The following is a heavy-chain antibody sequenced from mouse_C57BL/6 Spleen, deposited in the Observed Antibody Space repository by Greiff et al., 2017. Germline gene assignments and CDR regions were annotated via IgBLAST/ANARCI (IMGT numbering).Heavy chain of an antibody. Sequence: QVQLKQSGAELVKPGASVKISCKASGYAFSSYWMNWVKQRPGKGLEWIGQIYPGDGDTNYNGKFKGKATLTADKSSSTAYMQLSSLTSEDSAVYFCASGLDYGSSLGAYWGQGTLVTVSA. CDR1: GYAFSSYW. J-gene: IGHJ3*01. CDR3: ASGLDYGSSLGAY. CDR2: IYPGDGDT. V-gene: IGHV1-80*01. D-gene: IGHD1-1*01.